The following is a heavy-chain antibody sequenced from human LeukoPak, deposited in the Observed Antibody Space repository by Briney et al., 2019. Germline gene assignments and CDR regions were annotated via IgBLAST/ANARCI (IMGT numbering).Heavy chain of an antibody. CDR3: AREMGDIVVVPSATFDY. CDR2: INSDGSST. D-gene: IGHD2-2*01. J-gene: IGHJ4*02. CDR1: GFTFSSYW. Sequence: PGGSLRLSCAASGFTFSSYWMHWVRQAPGKGLVWVSCINSDGSSTSYADSVKGRFTISRDNAKNTLYLQMNSLRAEDTAVYYCAREMGDIVVVPSATFDYWGQGTLVTVSS. V-gene: IGHV3-74*01.